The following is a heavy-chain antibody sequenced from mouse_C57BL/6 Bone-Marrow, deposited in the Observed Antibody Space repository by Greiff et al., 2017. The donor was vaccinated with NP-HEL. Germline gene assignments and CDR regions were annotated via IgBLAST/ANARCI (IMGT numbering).Heavy chain of an antibody. CDR2: ILPSIGRT. CDR1: DSEVFPIAY. CDR3: ARPGMDGDFWYFDV. J-gene: IGHJ1*03. V-gene: IGHV15-2*01. Sequence: QVQLKESGSELRSPGSSVKLSCKDFDSEVFPIAYMSWVRQKPGHGFEWIGGILPSIGRTIYGEKFEDKATLDADTLSNTAYLEPNSLTSEDAAIYYCARPGMDGDFWYFDVWGTGTTVTVSS. D-gene: IGHD2-13*01.